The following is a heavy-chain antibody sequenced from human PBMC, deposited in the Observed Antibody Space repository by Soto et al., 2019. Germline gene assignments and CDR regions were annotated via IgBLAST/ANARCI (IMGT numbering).Heavy chain of an antibody. CDR2: IIPIFGTA. CDR3: AISRPKNYYDSSGYLKY. V-gene: IGHV1-69*06. D-gene: IGHD3-22*01. Sequence: SVKVSCKASGGTFSSYTISWVRQAPGQGLEWMGGIIPIFGTANYAQKFQGRVTITADKSTSTAYMELSSLRSEDTAVYYCAISRPKNYYDSSGYLKYWGQGTLVTVSS. J-gene: IGHJ4*02. CDR1: GGTFSSYT.